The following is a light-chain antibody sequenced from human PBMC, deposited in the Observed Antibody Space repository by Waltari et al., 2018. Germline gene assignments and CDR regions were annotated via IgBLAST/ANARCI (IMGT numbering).Light chain of an antibody. CDR2: GAS. CDR3: QHYLRLPVT. V-gene: IGKV3-20*01. CDR1: QRVTRA. J-gene: IGKJ1*01. Sequence: EIVLTQSPGTLSLSPGESATLSCRPSQRVTRALAWYQQKPGQAPRLLIYGASNRATGIPDRFSGSGSGTDFSLTISSLEPEDFAVYYCQHYLRLPVTFGQGTKVEVK.